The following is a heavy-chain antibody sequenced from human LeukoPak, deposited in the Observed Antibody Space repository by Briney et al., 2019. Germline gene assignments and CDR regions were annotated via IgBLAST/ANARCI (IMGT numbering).Heavy chain of an antibody. CDR3: ARSSGYDYYYYYMDV. V-gene: IGHV1-18*01. CDR1: GYSSSNYG. Sequence: ASVKVSCKASGYSSSNYGISWVRQAPGQGLEWMGWIHIYRGNTNYAQKFQGRVTMTTDTSTSTVYMEVRGLRSDDTAMYYCARSSGYDYYYYYMDVWGKGTTVTVSS. J-gene: IGHJ6*03. D-gene: IGHD5-12*01. CDR2: IHIYRGNT.